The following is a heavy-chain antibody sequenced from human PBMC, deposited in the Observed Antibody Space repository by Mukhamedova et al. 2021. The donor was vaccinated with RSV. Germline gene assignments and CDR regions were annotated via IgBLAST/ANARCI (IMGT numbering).Heavy chain of an antibody. Sequence: HSGSTKYNPSLKSRLTISVDTPKNQFSLRLSSVTAADTAVYYCARYGSYSSSSRRYFYYGLDVWGQGTTVTVSS. J-gene: IGHJ6*02. D-gene: IGHD6-6*01. CDR2: HSGST. V-gene: IGHV4-34*01. CDR3: ARYGSYSSSSRRYFYYGLDV.